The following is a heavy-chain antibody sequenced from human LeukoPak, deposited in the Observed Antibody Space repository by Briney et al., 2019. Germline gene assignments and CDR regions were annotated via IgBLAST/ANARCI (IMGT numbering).Heavy chain of an antibody. Sequence: PSETLSLTCTVSGGSLSSGGYYWCWIRQPPGKGLEWIGYIYHSGVTYFNPSLKSRVTMSLDRSKNQFSLKLSSVTAADTAVYYCARAYGDYYDSSGYYYLGATHPEYFDYWGQGTLVTVSS. J-gene: IGHJ4*02. D-gene: IGHD3-22*01. CDR2: IYHSGVT. V-gene: IGHV4-30-2*01. CDR3: ARAYGDYYDSSGYYYLGATHPEYFDY. CDR1: GGSLSSGGYY.